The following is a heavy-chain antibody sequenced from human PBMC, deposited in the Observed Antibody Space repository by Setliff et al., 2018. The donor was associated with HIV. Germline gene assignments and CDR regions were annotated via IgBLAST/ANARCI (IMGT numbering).Heavy chain of an antibody. CDR3: ARQGTSYGSNYYADV. CDR2: IYPGDLDT. J-gene: IGHJ6*03. D-gene: IGHD5-18*01. Sequence: PGESLKISCEASGYSFTTYWIGWVRQKPGKGLEWMGIIYPGDLDTRYSPSFQGQVTIPADKSISTAYLQWSSLKASDTAIYYCARQGTSYGSNYYADVWGEGTTVTVSS. CDR1: GYSFTTYW. V-gene: IGHV5-51*01.